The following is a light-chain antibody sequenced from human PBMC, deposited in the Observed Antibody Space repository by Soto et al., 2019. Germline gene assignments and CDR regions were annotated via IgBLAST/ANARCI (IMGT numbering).Light chain of an antibody. CDR1: QNIRNY. Sequence: DIQMTQSPSSLSASVGDRVTITCRASQNIRNYLNWYQQTPGKAPKLLIYAAYSWQTGVPSRFSGSGAGADFTLPISSLQPEDFATYFCQQSSSTPYTFGQGTKLEIK. CDR3: QQSSSTPYT. CDR2: AAY. J-gene: IGKJ2*01. V-gene: IGKV1-39*01.